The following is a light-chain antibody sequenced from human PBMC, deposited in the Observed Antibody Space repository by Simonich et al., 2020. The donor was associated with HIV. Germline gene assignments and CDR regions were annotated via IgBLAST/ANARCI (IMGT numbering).Light chain of an antibody. Sequence: AIQLTQSPSSLSASTGDRVTITCRASKGNSSYLAWYQQKPGKAPKLLIYDAYTLQSGVPSRCSGSGSGTDFTLTISCLQSEDFATYYCQQYYSYPRTFGQGTKVEIK. J-gene: IGKJ1*01. CDR1: KGNSSY. CDR2: DAY. CDR3: QQYYSYPRT. V-gene: IGKV1-8*01.